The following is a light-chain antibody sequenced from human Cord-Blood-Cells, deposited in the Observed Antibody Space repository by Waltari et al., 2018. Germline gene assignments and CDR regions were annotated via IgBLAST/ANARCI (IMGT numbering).Light chain of an antibody. Sequence: QSVLTQPPSASGTPGQRVTIPCSGSRSNIGSNYVYWYQQLPGTAPTLLIYRNNQRPSGVPDRFSGSKSGTSASLAISGLRSEDEADYYCAAWDDSLSGRVFGGGTKLTVL. CDR2: RNN. V-gene: IGLV1-47*01. CDR1: RSNIGSNY. J-gene: IGLJ3*02. CDR3: AAWDDSLSGRV.